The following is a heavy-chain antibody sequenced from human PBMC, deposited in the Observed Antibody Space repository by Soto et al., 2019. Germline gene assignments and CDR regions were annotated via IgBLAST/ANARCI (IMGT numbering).Heavy chain of an antibody. V-gene: IGHV4-39*01. D-gene: IGHD6-19*01. Sequence: SETLSLTCTVSGGSISSSSYYWGWIRQPPGKGLEWIGSIYYSGSTYYNPSLKSRVTISVDTSKNQFSLKLSSVTAADTAVYYCASYSSGWYAVSYGGQGTLVNVSS. J-gene: IGHJ4*02. CDR3: ASYSSGWYAVSY. CDR1: GGSISSSSYY. CDR2: IYYSGST.